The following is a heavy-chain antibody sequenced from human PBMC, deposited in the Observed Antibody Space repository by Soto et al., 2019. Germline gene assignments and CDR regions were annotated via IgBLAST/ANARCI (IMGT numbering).Heavy chain of an antibody. CDR3: ARVLDDILTGYPYGMDV. Sequence: GGSVKVSCKASGCTFSSYAISWVRQAPGQGLEWMGGIIPIFGTANYAQKFQGRVTITADKSTSTAYMELSSLRSEDTAVYYCARVLDDILTGYPYGMDVWGQGTTVTVS. D-gene: IGHD3-9*01. V-gene: IGHV1-69*06. CDR2: IIPIFGTA. CDR1: GCTFSSYA. J-gene: IGHJ6*02.